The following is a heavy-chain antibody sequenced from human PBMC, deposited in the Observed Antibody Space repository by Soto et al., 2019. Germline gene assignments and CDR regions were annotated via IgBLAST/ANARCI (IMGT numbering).Heavy chain of an antibody. CDR3: AKDKSTGEYSYFRYMDV. CDR1: GFTFDDYA. V-gene: IGHV3-9*01. Sequence: EVQLVESGGGLVQPGRSLRLSCIASGFTFDDYAMHWVRQAPGKGLEWVSAISWNSGQLDYADSVRGRFTISRDNAKNSLYLQMNSLSPEDTALYYCAKDKSTGEYSYFRYMDVWGKGTTVTVPS. CDR2: ISWNSGQL. J-gene: IGHJ6*03. D-gene: IGHD2-8*02.